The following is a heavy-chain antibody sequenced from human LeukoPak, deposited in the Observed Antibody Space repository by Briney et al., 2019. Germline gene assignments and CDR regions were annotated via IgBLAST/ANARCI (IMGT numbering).Heavy chain of an antibody. CDR2: ISWYSGSI. J-gene: IGHJ4*02. CDR3: AKASFVRGYSYGRFDY. V-gene: IGHV3-9*01. D-gene: IGHD5-18*01. Sequence: PGGSLRLSCAASGFTFDDYAMHWVRQAPGKGLEGVSGISWYSGSIGYADSVKGRFTISRDNAKNSLYLQMNSLRAEDTALYYCAKASFVRGYSYGRFDYWGQGTLVTVSS. CDR1: GFTFDDYA.